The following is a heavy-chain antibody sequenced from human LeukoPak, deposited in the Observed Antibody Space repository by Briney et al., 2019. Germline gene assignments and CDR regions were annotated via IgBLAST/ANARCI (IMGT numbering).Heavy chain of an antibody. D-gene: IGHD3-10*01. J-gene: IGHJ4*02. CDR1: GFTFTTYG. V-gene: IGHV3-30*02. CDR2: IQNDEIDK. Sequence: GGSLRLSFAASGFTFTTYGMHWVRQAPGKGLEWVAFIQNDEIDKFYADSVKGRFTISRDNSKNTLYLQMNSLRAEDTAVYYCARDFTPGYLLWFGELFYFDYWGQGTLVTVSS. CDR3: ARDFTPGYLLWFGELFYFDY.